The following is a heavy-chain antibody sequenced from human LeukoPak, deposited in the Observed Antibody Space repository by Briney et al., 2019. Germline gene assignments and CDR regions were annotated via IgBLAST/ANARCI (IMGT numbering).Heavy chain of an antibody. CDR2: ISGSGGST. CDR1: GFTFSSYA. J-gene: IGHJ4*02. V-gene: IGHV3-23*01. Sequence: GGSLRLSCAASGFTFSSYAMSWVRQAPGKGLEWVSAISGSGGSTYYADSVKGRFTISRDNSKNTLYLQMNSLRAEDTAVYYCAKGTGYSSGWSSDYWGQGTLVTVSS. CDR3: AKGTGYSSGWSSDY. D-gene: IGHD6-19*01.